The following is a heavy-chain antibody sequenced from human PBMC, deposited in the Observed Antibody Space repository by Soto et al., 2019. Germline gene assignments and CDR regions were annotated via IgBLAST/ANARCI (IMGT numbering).Heavy chain of an antibody. D-gene: IGHD2-8*01. Sequence: GGSLRLSCAASGFTFSTYRMDWVRQTPGKGLEWVANINQDGSEKNYVDSVKGRFTISRDNAKNSLYLQMSSLTADDSALYYCSRSLNAWGQGTLVTVSS. CDR2: INQDGSEK. J-gene: IGHJ5*02. CDR1: GFTFSTYR. CDR3: SRSLNA. V-gene: IGHV3-7*01.